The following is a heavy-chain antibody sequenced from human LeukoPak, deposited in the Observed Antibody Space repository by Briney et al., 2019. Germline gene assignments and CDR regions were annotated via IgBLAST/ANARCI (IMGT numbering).Heavy chain of an antibody. CDR1: GFTFSSYG. D-gene: IGHD6-19*01. V-gene: IGHV3-30*18. J-gene: IGHJ1*01. CDR2: ISYDGSNK. Sequence: PGGSLRLSCAASGFTFSSYGMHWVRQAPDKGLEWVAVISYDGSNKYYADSVKGRFTISRDNSKNTLYLQMNSLRAEDTAVYYCAKVPSSGWSLWGQGTLVTVSS. CDR3: AKVPSSGWSL.